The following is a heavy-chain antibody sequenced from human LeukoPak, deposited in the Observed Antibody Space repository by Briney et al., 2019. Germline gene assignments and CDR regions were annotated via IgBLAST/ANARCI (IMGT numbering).Heavy chain of an antibody. CDR3: AREMAVVRGIIGGDDYYYGMDV. V-gene: IGHV4-30-4*01. J-gene: IGHJ6*02. CDR2: IYYTGST. D-gene: IGHD3-10*01. CDR1: GDSISSGDYY. Sequence: PSETLSLTRTVSGDSISSGDYYWSWVRQSPGKDLEWIGYIYYTGSTHYNPSLKSRVTISVDTSKNQFSLKLSSVTAADTAVYYCAREMAVVRGIIGGDDYYYGMDVWGQGTTVTVSS.